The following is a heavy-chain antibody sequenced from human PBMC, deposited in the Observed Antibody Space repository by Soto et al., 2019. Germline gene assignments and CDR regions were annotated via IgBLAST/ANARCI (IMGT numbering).Heavy chain of an antibody. J-gene: IGHJ6*02. CDR3: ARVEEIYNWNGYYYGMDV. D-gene: IGHD1-1*01. V-gene: IGHV3-23*01. CDR1: GFMFSIYA. Sequence: PGGSLRLSCKASGFMFSIYAMSWIRQPPGKGLERVSVFSGSDGRTYYADSVKGRFTISRDNSKNSLYLQMNSLRAEDTAVYYCARVEEIYNWNGYYYGMDVWGQGT. CDR2: FSGSDGRT.